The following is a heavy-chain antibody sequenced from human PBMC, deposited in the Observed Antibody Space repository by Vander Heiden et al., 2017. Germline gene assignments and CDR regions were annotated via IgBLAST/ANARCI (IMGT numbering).Heavy chain of an antibody. Sequence: VHLSLSGGVFVQSGGSLSISWAASASSFSLYAIGGVRQAPGKELEWVSAISGSGGSTDYADTVKGRFTSSRDNSKNKLYLQMNSLRAEDTAVYYCARDGGAARPGGYEGMDVWGQGTTVTVSS. V-gene: IGHV3-23*01. J-gene: IGHJ6*02. CDR1: ASSFSLYA. CDR3: ARDGGAARPGGYEGMDV. CDR2: ISGSGGST. D-gene: IGHD6-6*01.